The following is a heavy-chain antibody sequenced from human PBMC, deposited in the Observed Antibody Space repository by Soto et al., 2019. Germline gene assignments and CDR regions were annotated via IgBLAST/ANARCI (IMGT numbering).Heavy chain of an antibody. CDR2: TNPKSGYT. CDR1: GYTFTNYD. D-gene: IGHD4-17*01. Sequence: QVQLVQSGAEVKKPGASVKVSCKTSGYTFTNYDINWVRQATGQGLEWMGWTNPKSGYTGSAQKFQGRVTMTMDSSIRTADMELHSLTSEDTAVYYCARTAGDLDYWGQGTLITVSS. J-gene: IGHJ4*02. V-gene: IGHV1-8*01. CDR3: ARTAGDLDY.